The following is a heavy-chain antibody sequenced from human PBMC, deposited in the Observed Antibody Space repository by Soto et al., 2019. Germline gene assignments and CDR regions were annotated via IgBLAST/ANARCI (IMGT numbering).Heavy chain of an antibody. D-gene: IGHD3-3*02. CDR1: GFTFSRNT. CDR2: ITSSGSYV. J-gene: IGHJ6*02. V-gene: IGHV3-21*01. CDR3: VKDEGIEAMDV. Sequence: EVQLVESGGXLVKPGGSLRLSCVTSGFTFSRNTMNWVRQAPGKGLEWVASITSSGSYVYYADSVKGRFSASRDNANNSLSLQMNSLRPDDTAVYFCVKDEGIEAMDVWGQGTTVSVSS.